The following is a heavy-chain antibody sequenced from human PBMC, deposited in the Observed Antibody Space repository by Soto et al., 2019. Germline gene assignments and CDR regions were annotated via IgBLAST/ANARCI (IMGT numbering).Heavy chain of an antibody. D-gene: IGHD3-22*01. V-gene: IGHV3-11*01. J-gene: IGHJ4*02. CDR3: ARPYYYDSSGSDY. CDR1: GFTFSDYY. CDR2: ISSSGSTI. Sequence: PGGSLRLSCAASGFTFSDYYMSWIRQAPGKGLEWVSYISSSGSTIYYADSVKGRFTISRDNAKNSLYLQMNSLRAEDTAVYYRARPYYYDSSGSDYWGQGTLVTVSS.